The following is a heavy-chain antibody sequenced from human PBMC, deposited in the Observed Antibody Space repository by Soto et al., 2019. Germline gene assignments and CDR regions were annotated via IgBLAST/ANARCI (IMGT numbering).Heavy chain of an antibody. V-gene: IGHV3-74*02. J-gene: IGHJ6*03. CDR3: ARGDCVGGTCYSLAGSFYYYMDV. D-gene: IGHD2-15*01. CDR1: GFTFSNYW. CDR2: INSDGSVS. Sequence: EVLLVESGGGLVQPGGSLRLSCAASGFTFSNYWMYWVRQAPGKGLEWVSRINSDGSVSSYADSVKGRLTISRDNVKNSLYLQMDSLRAEDTALYYCARGDCVGGTCYSLAGSFYYYMDVWGKGTTVTVFS.